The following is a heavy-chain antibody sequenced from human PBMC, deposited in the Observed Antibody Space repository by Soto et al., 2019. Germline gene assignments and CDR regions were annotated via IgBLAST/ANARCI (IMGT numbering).Heavy chain of an antibody. CDR2: INPNGGST. CDR3: AREFCTGGSCYSGSFDP. V-gene: IGHV1-46*01. D-gene: IGHD2-15*01. Sequence: LKVSCKASGYIFTYYYMHWVRQSPGQGLEWMGRINPNGGSTSYAQKFQGRVTMTSDTSTSTLYMELRSLRSEDTAVYYCAREFCTGGSCYSGSFDPWGQGTLVTVSS. J-gene: IGHJ5*02. CDR1: GYIFTYYY.